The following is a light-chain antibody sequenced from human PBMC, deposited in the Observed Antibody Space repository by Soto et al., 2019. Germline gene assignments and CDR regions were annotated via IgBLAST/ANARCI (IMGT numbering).Light chain of an antibody. J-gene: IGKJ2*01. CDR2: AAS. V-gene: IGKV1-39*01. CDR3: QQSYSTPPYT. Sequence: DIQMTQSPSSLSASVGDRVTITCRASQSISSYLNWYQQKPGKAPTLLIYAASNLQSGVPSRFCGSRSGTDFSLTISSLQPADFATYYCQQSYSTPPYTFGQGTKLEIK. CDR1: QSISSY.